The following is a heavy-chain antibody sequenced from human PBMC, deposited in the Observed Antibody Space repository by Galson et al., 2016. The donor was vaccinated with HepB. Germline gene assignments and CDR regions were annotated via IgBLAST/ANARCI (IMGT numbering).Heavy chain of an antibody. CDR2: IYPGDSDT. V-gene: IGHV5-51*01. CDR3: ARHIREPLDLCSFEI. J-gene: IGHJ3*02. D-gene: IGHD1-26*01. CDR1: GYTFTAYW. Sequence: QSGAEVKKPGESLKISCKVSGYTFTAYWIGWVRQMPGKGLEWMGIIYPGDSDTKYSPSFRGQVTISVDRSTFTAYLQWDSLQASDTAIYYCARHIREPLDLCSFEIWGQGTMVTVSS.